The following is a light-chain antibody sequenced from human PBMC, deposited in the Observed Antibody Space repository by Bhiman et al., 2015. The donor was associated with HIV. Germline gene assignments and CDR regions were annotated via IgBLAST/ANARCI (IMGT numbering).Light chain of an antibody. CDR3: CSYAGSSLVV. V-gene: IGLV2-23*02. J-gene: IGLJ2*01. CDR2: DVS. CDR1: SSDVGGYNY. Sequence: QSALTQPASVSGSPGQSITISCTGTSSDVGGYNYVSWYQQHPGKAPKLMIYDVSKRPSGVSNRFSGSKSGNTASLTISGLQAEDEADYYCCSYAGSSLVVFGGGTKLTVL.